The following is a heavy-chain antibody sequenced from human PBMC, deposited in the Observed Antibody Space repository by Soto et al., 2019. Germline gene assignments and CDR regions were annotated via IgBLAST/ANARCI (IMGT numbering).Heavy chain of an antibody. V-gene: IGHV3-23*01. CDR3: AKDPGTTYYFDY. CDR1: GFAFNNYA. CDR2: ISGSGGST. J-gene: IGHJ4*02. Sequence: GGSLRLSCAASGFAFNNYAMSWVRQAPGKGLEWVSAISGSGGSTYYADSVKGRFTISRDNSKNTLYLQMNSLRAEDTAVYYCAKDPGTTYYFDYWGQGTLVTVSS. D-gene: IGHD1-1*01.